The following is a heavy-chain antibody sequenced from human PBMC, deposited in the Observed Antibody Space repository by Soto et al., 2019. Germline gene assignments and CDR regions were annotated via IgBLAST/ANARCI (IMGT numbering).Heavy chain of an antibody. V-gene: IGHV1-18*01. CDR2: ISPYSGYT. CDR1: GYSFMEYR. CDR3: AREASVLIPAAQPSRFDS. J-gene: IGHJ4*02. D-gene: IGHD2-2*01. Sequence: ASVKVSCKGFGYSFMEYRINWERQAPGQGLEWVGWISPYSGYTHSAQKFHGRLTLTTDTAASTAYMELRILRSADTALYYCAREASVLIPAAQPSRFDSWGQGTLVTVSS.